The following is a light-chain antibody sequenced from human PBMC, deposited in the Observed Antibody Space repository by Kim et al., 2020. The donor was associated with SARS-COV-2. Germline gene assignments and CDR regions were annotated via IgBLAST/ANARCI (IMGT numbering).Light chain of an antibody. V-gene: IGLV2-14*03. CDR3: CSYTSRNTYV. CDR1: SSDIGDSKY. CDR2: DVY. J-gene: IGLJ1*01. Sequence: GQSITISCTGTSSDIGDSKYVSWYQHYPGKVPKLLIYDVYKRPSGVSTHFSGSKSGTTASLTISGLQVEDEADYYCCSYTSRNTYVFGTGTKVTVL.